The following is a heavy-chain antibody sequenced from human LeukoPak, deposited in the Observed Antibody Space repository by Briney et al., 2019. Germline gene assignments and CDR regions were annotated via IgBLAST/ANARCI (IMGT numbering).Heavy chain of an antibody. CDR1: GFTFSDFY. J-gene: IGHJ4*02. Sequence: PGGSLRLSCAASGFTFSDFYMSWIRQAPGRGLEWVSYISSSGSTIYYADSVKGRFTISRDNAKNSLYLQMNSLRAEDTAVYYCAREGYSSWLYYDYWGQGTLATVSS. V-gene: IGHV3-11*01. D-gene: IGHD6-13*01. CDR2: ISSSGSTI. CDR3: AREGYSSWLYYDY.